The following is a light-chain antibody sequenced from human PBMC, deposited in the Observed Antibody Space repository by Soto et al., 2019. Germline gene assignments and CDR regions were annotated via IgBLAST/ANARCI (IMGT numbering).Light chain of an antibody. V-gene: IGLV1-47*01. CDR1: RSNIETND. CDR2: MST. J-gene: IGLJ3*02. CDR3: APWDDSLNIWV. Sequence: QSVLTQPPSASGTPGQRVTISCSGSRSNIETNDVYWYQQLPGTAPKLLIYMSTRRPSGVPDRFSGSKSGASASLVIGGLLSEVELDYYCAPWDDSLNIWVFGGGTKLTFL.